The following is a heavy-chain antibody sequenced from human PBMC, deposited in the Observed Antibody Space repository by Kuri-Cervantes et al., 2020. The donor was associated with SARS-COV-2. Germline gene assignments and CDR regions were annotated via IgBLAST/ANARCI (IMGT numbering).Heavy chain of an antibody. Sequence: SETLSLTCTVSGGSISSNSYYWGWMRQPPGKGLEWIGRIYYSGSTYYNPSLKSRVTISVDTSKNQFSQKLSSVTAADTVVFYCTRHAPSILLFLQWTQPAHNFDYCGLGTLVTVSS. CDR1: GGSISSNSYY. V-gene: IGHV4-39*01. D-gene: IGHD3-3*01. J-gene: IGHJ4*02. CDR2: IYYSGST. CDR3: TRHAPSILLFLQWTQPAHNFDY.